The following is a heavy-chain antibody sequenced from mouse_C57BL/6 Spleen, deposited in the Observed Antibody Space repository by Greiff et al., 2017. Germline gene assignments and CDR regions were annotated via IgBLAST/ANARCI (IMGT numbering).Heavy chain of an antibody. J-gene: IGHJ2*01. CDR1: GYTFTSYW. CDR3: ARWGSNWDVGVYFDY. Sequence: QVQLQQPGAELVKPGASVKLSCKASGYTFTSYWMHWVKQRPGRGLEWIGRIDPNSGGTKYNEKFKSKATLTVDKPSSTAYMQLSSLTSEDSAVSDCARWGSNWDVGVYFDYWGQGTTLTVSS. D-gene: IGHD4-1*01. V-gene: IGHV1-72*01. CDR2: IDPNSGGT.